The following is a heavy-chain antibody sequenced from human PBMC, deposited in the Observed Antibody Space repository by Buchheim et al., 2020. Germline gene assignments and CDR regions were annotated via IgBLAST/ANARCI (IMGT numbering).Heavy chain of an antibody. CDR1: GGTFSSYA. J-gene: IGHJ6*03. CDR3: ARGCSSTSCYTKDYYYYMDV. CDR2: IIPIFGTA. Sequence: QVQLVQSGAEVKKPGSSVKVSCKASGGTFSSYAISWVRQAPGQGLEWMGGIIPIFGTANYAQKFQGRVTITADKSTSTAYMELSILRSEDTAVYYCARGCSSTSCYTKDYYYYMDVWGKGTT. V-gene: IGHV1-69*06. D-gene: IGHD2-2*02.